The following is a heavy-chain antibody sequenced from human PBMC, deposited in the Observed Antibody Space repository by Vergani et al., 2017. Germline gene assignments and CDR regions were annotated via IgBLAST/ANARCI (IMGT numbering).Heavy chain of an antibody. Sequence: QVKLQGSGPGLLKPSQTLSLTCTVSGESIRSGSHYWSWIRQPAGKGPEWIGHIHTGGSTDLNPSFKSRVSISVDTSKSQFSLKLNSVTAADTAVYYCARPLQYRGDYYYMDVWGKGTTVTVSS. D-gene: IGHD5-18*01. V-gene: IGHV4-61*02. CDR2: IHTGGST. CDR3: ARPLQYRGDYYYMDV. J-gene: IGHJ6*03. CDR1: GESIRSGSHY.